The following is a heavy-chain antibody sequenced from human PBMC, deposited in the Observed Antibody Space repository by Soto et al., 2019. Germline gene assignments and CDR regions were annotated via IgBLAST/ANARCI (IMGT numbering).Heavy chain of an antibody. Sequence: SETLSLTCAVSGASISGSYYYWAWLRQSPGKGPGWIGSVFYTGFTSYNPSLESRVSVSVDTSKSQFSLKLSAVTAADTAVYYCATSQKGYNWNYFDHWGQGALVTVSS. CDR3: ATSQKGYNWNYFDH. CDR1: GASISGSYYY. J-gene: IGHJ4*02. D-gene: IGHD1-20*01. V-gene: IGHV4-39*01. CDR2: VFYTGFT.